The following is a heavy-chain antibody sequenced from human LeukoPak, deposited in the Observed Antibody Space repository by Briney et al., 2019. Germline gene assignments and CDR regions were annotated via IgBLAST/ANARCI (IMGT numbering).Heavy chain of an antibody. J-gene: IGHJ4*02. D-gene: IGHD6-19*01. Sequence: PSETLSLTCTVSGGSISSDSYYWTWIRPPAGKGLEWIGRIYTSRSTNYNPSLMSRVTISLDTSKNQFSLKLSSVTAADTAVYYCARVTASGWLDCWGQGTLVTVSS. CDR3: ARVTASGWLDC. CDR2: IYTSRST. CDR1: GGSISSDSYY. V-gene: IGHV4-61*02.